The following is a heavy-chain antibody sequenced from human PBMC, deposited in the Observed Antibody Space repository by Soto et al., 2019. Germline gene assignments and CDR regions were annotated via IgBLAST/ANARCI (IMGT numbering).Heavy chain of an antibody. Sequence: QVQLQESGPGLVKPSQTLSLTCTVSGGSISSGGYYWSWIRQHPGKGLEWIGYIYCSGSTYYNPSLKSRVTISVDTSKNQFSLKLSSVTAADTAVYYCARGAYYYDRSDAFDIWGQGTMVTVSS. CDR1: GGSISSGGYY. CDR3: ARGAYYYDRSDAFDI. D-gene: IGHD3-22*01. J-gene: IGHJ3*02. V-gene: IGHV4-31*03. CDR2: IYCSGST.